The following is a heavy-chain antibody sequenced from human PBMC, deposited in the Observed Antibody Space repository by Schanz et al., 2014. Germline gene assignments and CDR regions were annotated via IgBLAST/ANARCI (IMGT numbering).Heavy chain of an antibody. CDR2: ISYDGSNK. V-gene: IGHV3-30-3*01. J-gene: IGHJ4*02. CDR3: ARDRGYCSGGSCLTFDY. CDR1: GFTLSSYA. D-gene: IGHD2-15*01. Sequence: VRLVESGGGLVQPGGSLRLSCAAYGFTLSSYAMHWVRQAPGKGLEWVAVISYDGSNKYYADSVKGRFTISRDNSKNTLYLQMNTLRAEDTAVYYCARDRGYCSGGSCLTFDYWGQGTLVTVSS.